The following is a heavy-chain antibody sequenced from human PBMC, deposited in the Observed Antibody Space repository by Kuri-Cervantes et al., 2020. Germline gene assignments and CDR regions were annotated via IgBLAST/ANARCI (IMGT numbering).Heavy chain of an antibody. CDR2: IYNSVST. CDR3: ARGLVRGAKRGNFDY. CDR1: GGSINNYY. Sequence: GSLRLSCTVSGGSINNYYWTWIRQPPGKGLEWIGYIYNSVSTNYNPSLKSRVTISVDTSRNQFSLKLSSVTAADTAVYYCARGLVRGAKRGNFDYWGQGTLVTVSS. J-gene: IGHJ4*02. D-gene: IGHD3-10*01. V-gene: IGHV4-59*12.